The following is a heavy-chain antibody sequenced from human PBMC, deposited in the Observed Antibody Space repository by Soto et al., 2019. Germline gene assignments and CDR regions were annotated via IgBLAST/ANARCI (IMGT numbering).Heavy chain of an antibody. D-gene: IGHD3-10*01. V-gene: IGHV1-18*01. J-gene: IGHJ4*02. CDR1: GYTFTSYG. CDR3: ARRRTVCGSGSYYNYDFDY. Sequence: QVQLVQSGAEVKKPGASVKVSCKDSGYTFTSYGISWLRQAPGQGLEWMGWISAYNGNTNYAQMLQGRVTMTTDTSTSTAYMALRSLRSEDTDVFYGARRRTVCGSGSYYNYDFDYWGQGTLVTVSS. CDR2: ISAYNGNT.